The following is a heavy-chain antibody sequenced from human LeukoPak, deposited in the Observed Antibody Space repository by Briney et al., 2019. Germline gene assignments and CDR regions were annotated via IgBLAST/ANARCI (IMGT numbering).Heavy chain of an antibody. D-gene: IGHD2-21*01. V-gene: IGHV4-38-2*01. J-gene: IGHJ6*03. CDR3: ARPAAYCGGDCYPSGYMDV. CDR2: IYHSGST. CDR1: GYSISSGYY. Sequence: PSETLSLTRALSGYSISSGYYWGCIRQPPGKGLQWIGIIYHSGSTYYNPSLKSRVTISVDTSKNQFSLKLSSVTAADTAVYFCARPAAYCGGDCYPSGYMDVWGKGTTVTVSS.